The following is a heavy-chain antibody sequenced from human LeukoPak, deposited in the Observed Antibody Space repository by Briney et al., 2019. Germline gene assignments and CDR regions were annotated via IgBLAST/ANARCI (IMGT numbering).Heavy chain of an antibody. Sequence: SETLSFTCAVYGGSFSGYYWSWIRQPPGKGLEWIGEINHSGSTNYNPSLKSRVTISVDKSKNQFSLKLSSVTAADTAVYYCAKAAAGILVAFDIWGQGTMVTVSS. CDR3: AKAAAGILVAFDI. J-gene: IGHJ3*02. V-gene: IGHV4-34*01. D-gene: IGHD6-13*01. CDR1: GGSFSGYY. CDR2: INHSGST.